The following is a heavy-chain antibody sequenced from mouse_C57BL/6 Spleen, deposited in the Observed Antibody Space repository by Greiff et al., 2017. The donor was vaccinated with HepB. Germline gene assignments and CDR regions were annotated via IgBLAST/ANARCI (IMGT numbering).Heavy chain of an antibody. CDR2: IDPSDSYT. D-gene: IGHD2-14*01. J-gene: IGHJ2*01. CDR1: GYTFTSYW. V-gene: IGHV1-50*01. CDR3: ARIGSLRDGDY. Sequence: VQLQQPGAELVKPGASVKLSCKASGYTFTSYWMQWVKQRPGQGLEWIGEIDPSDSYTNYNQKFKGKATLTVDTSSSTAYMQLSSLTSEDSAVYYCARIGSLRDGDYWGQGTTLTVSS.